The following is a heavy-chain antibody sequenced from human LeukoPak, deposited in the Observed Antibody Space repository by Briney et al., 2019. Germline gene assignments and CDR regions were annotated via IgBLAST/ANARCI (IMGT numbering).Heavy chain of an antibody. V-gene: IGHV3-11*04. CDR1: GFTFSEYY. CDR3: ARDLDVVVGPAHYDALDL. J-gene: IGHJ3*01. D-gene: IGHD2-15*01. CDR2: ISSSSSAI. Sequence: KPGGSLRLSCAASGFTFSEYYINWIRQAPGKGLEWVSSISSSSSAIFYADSVRGRFTISRDNAKNSLFLQMNSLRAEDTAVYYCARDLDVVVGPAHYDALDLWGQGTTVTVS.